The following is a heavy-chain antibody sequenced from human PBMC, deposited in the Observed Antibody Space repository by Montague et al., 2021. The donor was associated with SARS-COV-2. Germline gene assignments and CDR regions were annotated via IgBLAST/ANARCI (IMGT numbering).Heavy chain of an antibody. CDR3: ARVRWAVGVSFDY. V-gene: IGHV6-1*01. CDR1: GDSVSSNSAT. D-gene: IGHD1-26*01. Sequence: YAISGDSVSSNSATWHWIRQSPSRGLVWLGRTYYRSRWSNDYAVSVRSRIIINPDTSTNQFSLQLSSVTPEDTAVYFCARVRWAVGVSFDYWGQGTLVTVSS. J-gene: IGHJ4*02. CDR2: TYYRSRWSN.